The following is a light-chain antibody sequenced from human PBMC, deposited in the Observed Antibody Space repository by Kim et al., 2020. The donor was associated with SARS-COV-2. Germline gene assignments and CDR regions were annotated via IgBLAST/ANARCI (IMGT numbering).Light chain of an antibody. CDR3: QQYRSALHT. CDR1: QSINSNY. Sequence: EIVLTQSPGTLSLSPGERATLSCRASQSINSNYLAWYQHKPGQAPRLLIFGATSRATGIPDRFSGSGSGTDFTLTISRLEPEDFAVYYCQQYRSALHTWGQGTKLEI. J-gene: IGKJ2*01. V-gene: IGKV3-20*01. CDR2: GAT.